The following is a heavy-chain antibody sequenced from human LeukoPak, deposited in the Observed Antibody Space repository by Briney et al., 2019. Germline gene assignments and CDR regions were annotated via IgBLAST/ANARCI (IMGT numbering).Heavy chain of an antibody. CDR2: ISSSGSTI. CDR1: GFTFSSYE. V-gene: IGHV3-48*03. CDR3: AREVRSGSYSYYFDY. Sequence: GGSLRLSCAASGFTFSSYEMNWVRQAPGKGLEWVSYISSSGSTIYYADSVKGRFTISRDNAKNSLYLQMNSLRAEDTAVYYCAREVRSGSYSYYFDYWGQGTLVTVSS. D-gene: IGHD1-26*01. J-gene: IGHJ4*02.